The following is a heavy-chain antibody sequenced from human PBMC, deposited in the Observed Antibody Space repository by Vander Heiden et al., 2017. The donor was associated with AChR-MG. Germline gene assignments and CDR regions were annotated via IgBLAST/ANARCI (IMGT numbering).Heavy chain of an antibody. V-gene: IGHV3-9*01. Sequence: EVQLVESGGGLVQPGRSLRLSCAASGFTFDDYAMHWVRQAPGKGLEWVSGISWNSGSIGYADSVKGRFTISRDNAKNSLYLQMNSLRAEDTALYYCAKDMVDIVVVPGALDYYYYGMDVWGQGTTVAVSS. D-gene: IGHD2-2*03. J-gene: IGHJ6*02. CDR1: GFTFDDYA. CDR2: ISWNSGSI. CDR3: AKDMVDIVVVPGALDYYYYGMDV.